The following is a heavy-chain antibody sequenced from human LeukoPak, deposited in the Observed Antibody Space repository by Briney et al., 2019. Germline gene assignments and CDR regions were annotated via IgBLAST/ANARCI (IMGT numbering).Heavy chain of an antibody. D-gene: IGHD3-3*01. J-gene: IGHJ6*04. CDR3: ARHPTYYDFWSGYRSPMDV. CDR2: IYYSGST. CDR1: GGSISSSSYY. Sequence: PSETLSLTCTVSGGSISSSSYYWGWIRQPPGKGLGWIGSIYYSGSTYYNPSLKSRVTISVDTSKNQFSLKLSSVTAADTAVYYCARHPTYYDFWSGYRSPMDVWGKGTTVTVSS. V-gene: IGHV4-39*01.